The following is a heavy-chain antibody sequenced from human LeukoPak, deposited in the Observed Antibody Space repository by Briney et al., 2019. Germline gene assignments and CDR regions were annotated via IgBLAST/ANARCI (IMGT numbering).Heavy chain of an antibody. D-gene: IGHD2-21*02. CDR3: ARFAYCGGHCWYYFDY. J-gene: IGHJ4*02. CDR1: GGSISSYY. V-gene: IGHV4-59*01. Sequence: SETLSLTCTVSGGSISSYYWSWTRQPPGKGLEWIGHIYSSGSTNYNPSLKSRITISVDTSKNQFSLKLSSVTAADTAVYYCARFAYCGGHCWYYFDYWGQGSLVTVSS. CDR2: IYSSGST.